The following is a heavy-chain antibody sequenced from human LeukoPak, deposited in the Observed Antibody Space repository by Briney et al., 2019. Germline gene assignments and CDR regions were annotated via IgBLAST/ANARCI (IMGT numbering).Heavy chain of an antibody. CDR3: ASSLYSGYVRN. Sequence: GGSLRLSCAASGFTFSRYSMNWVRQAPGKGLEWVSSISSSSSYIYYADSVKGRFTISRDNAKNSLYLQMNSLRAEDTAVYYCASSLYSGYVRNWGQGTLVTVSS. CDR1: GFTFSRYS. CDR2: ISSSSSYI. J-gene: IGHJ4*02. V-gene: IGHV3-21*01. D-gene: IGHD5-12*01.